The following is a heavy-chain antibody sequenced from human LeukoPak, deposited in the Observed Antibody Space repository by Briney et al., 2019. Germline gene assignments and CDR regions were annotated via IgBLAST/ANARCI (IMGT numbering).Heavy chain of an antibody. CDR2: IKQDGSER. Sequence: GGSLRLSCAASGFTFSSFWMNWVRQAPGKGLEWVANIKQDGSERNYVDSVKGRSAISRDNAKNSLFLQMNSLRVEDTAVYYCARGGTRGYSPVDYWGQGILVTVSS. CDR1: GFTFSSFW. D-gene: IGHD5-18*01. V-gene: IGHV3-7*03. CDR3: ARGGTRGYSPVDY. J-gene: IGHJ4*02.